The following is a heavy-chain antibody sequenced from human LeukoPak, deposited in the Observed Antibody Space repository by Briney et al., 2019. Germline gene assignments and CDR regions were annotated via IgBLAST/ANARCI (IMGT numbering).Heavy chain of an antibody. J-gene: IGHJ4*02. Sequence: GESLKISCTGSGYRFTSNWIGWVRQMPGKGLEWMGIIYPGDSDTNYSPSFQGHVTISADKSISTAYLQWSSLKASDTAMYYCARRPVSGYDPYYFDYWGQGTLVTVSS. V-gene: IGHV5-51*01. CDR2: IYPGDSDT. D-gene: IGHD5-12*01. CDR3: ARRPVSGYDPYYFDY. CDR1: GYRFTSNW.